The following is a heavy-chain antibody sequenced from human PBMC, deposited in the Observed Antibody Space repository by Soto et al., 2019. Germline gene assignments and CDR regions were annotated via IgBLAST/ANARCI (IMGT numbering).Heavy chain of an antibody. CDR1: GFVFTDYW. J-gene: IGHJ4*02. D-gene: IGHD4-17*01. CDR3: VRGLYGDPVGFDS. CDR2: VNSDGSTT. Sequence: EVQLVESGGGLVQPGGSLRLSCAASGFVFTDYWMHWVRRVPGRGLVWVSRVNSDGSTTNYVDSVKGRFTISRDNAKNTLFLHMTSLRAEDASVFHGVRGLYGDPVGFDSWCQGTLVTVSS. V-gene: IGHV3-74*01.